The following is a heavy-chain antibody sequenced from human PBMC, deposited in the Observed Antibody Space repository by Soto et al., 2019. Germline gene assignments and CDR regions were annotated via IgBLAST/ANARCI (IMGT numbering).Heavy chain of an antibody. CDR3: ARALPPLGTRIRSNYYFDY. CDR1: GFTFSDYY. J-gene: IGHJ4*02. D-gene: IGHD3-16*01. V-gene: IGHV3-11*06. Sequence: GGSLRLSCAASGFTFSDYYMSWIRQAPGKGLEWVSYISSSSSYTNYADSVKGRFTISRDNAKNSLYLQMNSLRAEDTAVYYCARALPPLGTRIRSNYYFDYWGQGTLVTVSS. CDR2: ISSSSSYT.